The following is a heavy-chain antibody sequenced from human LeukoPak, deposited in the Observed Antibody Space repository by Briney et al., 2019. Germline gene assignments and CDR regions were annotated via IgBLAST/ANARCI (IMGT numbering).Heavy chain of an antibody. CDR1: GGSISSGDYY. D-gene: IGHD1-14*01. Sequence: PSQTLSLTCTVSGGSISSGDYYWSWIRQPPGKGLEWIGYIYYSGSTYYNPSLKSRVTISVDTSKNQFSLKLSSVTAADTAVYYCARDLQDSNPGVWFDPWGRGTLVTVSS. V-gene: IGHV4-30-4*01. CDR3: ARDLQDSNPGVWFDP. CDR2: IYYSGST. J-gene: IGHJ5*02.